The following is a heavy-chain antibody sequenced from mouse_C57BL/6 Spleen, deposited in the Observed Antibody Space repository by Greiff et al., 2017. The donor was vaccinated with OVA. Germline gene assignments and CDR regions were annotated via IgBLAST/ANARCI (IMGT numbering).Heavy chain of an antibody. J-gene: IGHJ4*01. Sequence: EVKVVESGGGLVQPGGSLSLSCAASGFTFTDYYMSWVRQPPGKALEWLGFIRNKANGYTTEYSASVKGRFTISRDNSQSILYLQMNALRAEDSATYYCARSIYDGYWGNAMDYWGQGTSVTVSS. CDR2: IRNKANGYTT. D-gene: IGHD2-3*01. CDR1: GFTFTDYY. CDR3: ARSIYDGYWGNAMDY. V-gene: IGHV7-3*01.